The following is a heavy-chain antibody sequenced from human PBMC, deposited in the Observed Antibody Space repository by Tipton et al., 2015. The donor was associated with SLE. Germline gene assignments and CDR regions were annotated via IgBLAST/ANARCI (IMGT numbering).Heavy chain of an antibody. CDR1: DGSFSNYY. Sequence: TLSLTCAVSDGSFSNYYWTWIRKSPGQGMEWIGEINEGGSTDYNPSLRSRVIISLDTSKNQFSLRLTSVTAADTAVYYCVRGVAGFWTGTHYYFFAMDVWGQGTAVTVSS. CDR2: INEGGST. J-gene: IGHJ6*02. D-gene: IGHD3/OR15-3a*01. V-gene: IGHV4-34*01. CDR3: VRGVAGFWTGTHYYFFAMDV.